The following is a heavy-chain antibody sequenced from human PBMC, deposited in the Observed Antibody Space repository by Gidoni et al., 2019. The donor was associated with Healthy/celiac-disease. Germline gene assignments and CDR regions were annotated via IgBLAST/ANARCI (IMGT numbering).Heavy chain of an antibody. V-gene: IGHV3-30*18. CDR1: GFTFSSYG. CDR3: AKGTTVVTARY. J-gene: IGHJ4*02. D-gene: IGHD2-15*01. CDR2: ISYDGSNK. Sequence: QVQLVESGGGVVQPGRSMRLSCEASGFTFSSYGMHCVRQAPGKGLEVVAVISYDGSNKYYADSVKGRFTISRDNSKNTLYLQMNSLRAEDTAVYYCAKGTTVVTARYWGQGTLVTVSS.